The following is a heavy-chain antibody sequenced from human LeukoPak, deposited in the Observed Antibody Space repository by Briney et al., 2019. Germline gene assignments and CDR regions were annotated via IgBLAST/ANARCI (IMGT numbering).Heavy chain of an antibody. Sequence: VGSLRLSCAASGFTFSSYMMNWVRQAPGKGLEWVSAIISSSSYIYYADSVKGRVTISRHNAKNSQYLQMNRLRAEDTAVYCCARGPCSGGSCYSDYFDYWGQGNLVTVSS. CDR3: ARGPCSGGSCYSDYFDY. CDR1: GFTFSSYM. J-gene: IGHJ4*02. CDR2: IISSSSYI. D-gene: IGHD2-15*01. V-gene: IGHV3-21*01.